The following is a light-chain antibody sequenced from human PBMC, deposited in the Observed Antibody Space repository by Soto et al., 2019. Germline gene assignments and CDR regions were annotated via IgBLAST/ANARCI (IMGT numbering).Light chain of an antibody. Sequence: DIQMTQSPSTLSASVGDRVTITCRASQSISSWLAWYQQKPGKAPKLLIYDASSLESGVPSRFSGSGSGTEFTLTISSLQPDDFATYYCQQYNSYSWTFGQGPKVDI. CDR2: DAS. J-gene: IGKJ1*01. CDR1: QSISSW. V-gene: IGKV1-5*01. CDR3: QQYNSYSWT.